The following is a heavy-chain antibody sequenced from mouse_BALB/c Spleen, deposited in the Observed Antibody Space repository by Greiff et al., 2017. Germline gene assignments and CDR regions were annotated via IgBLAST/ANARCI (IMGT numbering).Heavy chain of an antibody. CDR1: GFNFKDSS. CDR3: ARKDYGSSNDY. J-gene: IGHJ2*01. V-gene: IGHV14-3*02. D-gene: IGHD1-1*01. CDR2: IDPANGNT. Sequence: EVKLMESGAELVKPGASVKLSCTASGFNFKDSSMHWVKQRPEQGLEWIGRIDPANGNTKYDPKFQGKATITADTSSNTAYLQLSSLTSEDTAVYYWARKDYGSSNDYWGQGTTLTVSS.